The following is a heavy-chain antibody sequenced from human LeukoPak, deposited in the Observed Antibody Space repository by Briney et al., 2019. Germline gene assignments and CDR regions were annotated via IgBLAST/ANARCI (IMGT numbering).Heavy chain of an antibody. CDR1: GFTFSSYA. Sequence: GGSLRLSCAASGFTFSSYAMSWVRQAPGKGLEWVSAISGSGGSTYYADSVKGRFTISRDNSKNTLYLQMNSLRAEDTAVYYFSKGEGGRYYGSGSYFDLWGRGTLVTVSS. V-gene: IGHV3-23*01. D-gene: IGHD3-10*01. CDR2: ISGSGGST. J-gene: IGHJ2*01. CDR3: SKGEGGRYYGSGSYFDL.